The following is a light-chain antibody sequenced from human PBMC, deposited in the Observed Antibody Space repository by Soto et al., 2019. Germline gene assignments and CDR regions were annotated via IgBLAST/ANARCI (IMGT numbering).Light chain of an antibody. CDR1: QSVSST. CDR2: GAS. CDR3: QHYNSWSPIT. J-gene: IGKJ5*01. Sequence: EIVMTQSPATLSVSPGERATLSCRASQSVSSTLAWYQQRPGQAPRLLIYGASTRATGIPARFSGSGSGTAFTLTLSRLQSEDFAVYFCQHYNSWSPITFGQGKRREIK. V-gene: IGKV3-15*01.